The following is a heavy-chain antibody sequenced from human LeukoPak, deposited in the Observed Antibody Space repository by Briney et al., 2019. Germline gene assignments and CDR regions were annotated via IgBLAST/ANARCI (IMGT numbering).Heavy chain of an antibody. Sequence: SETLSLTCTVSGGSISSYYWSWIRQPPGKGLEWIGYIYYSGSTNYNPSLKSRVTIPVDTSKNQFSLKLSSVTAADTAVYYCARDSSGWYGPYFDYWGQGTLVTVSS. D-gene: IGHD6-19*01. V-gene: IGHV4-59*01. CDR2: IYYSGST. CDR1: GGSISSYY. J-gene: IGHJ4*02. CDR3: ARDSSGWYGPYFDY.